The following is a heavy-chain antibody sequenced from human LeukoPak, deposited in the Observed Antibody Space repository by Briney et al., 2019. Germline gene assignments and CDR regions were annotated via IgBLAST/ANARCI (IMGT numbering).Heavy chain of an antibody. Sequence: PSETLSLTCAVSGYSISSGYYWGWIRQPPGKGLEWIGSIYHSGSTYYNPSLKSRVTISVDTSKNQFSLKLSSVTAADTAVYYCARHVVPAADFDAYDIWGQGTMVTVSS. CDR2: IYHSGST. J-gene: IGHJ3*02. D-gene: IGHD2-2*01. CDR3: ARHVVPAADFDAYDI. V-gene: IGHV4-38-2*01. CDR1: GYSISSGYY.